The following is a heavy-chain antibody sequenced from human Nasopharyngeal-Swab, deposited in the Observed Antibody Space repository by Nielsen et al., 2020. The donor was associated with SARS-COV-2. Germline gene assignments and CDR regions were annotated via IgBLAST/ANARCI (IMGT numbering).Heavy chain of an antibody. V-gene: IGHV4-39*02. CDR1: GGSISSSSYY. Sequence: SETLSLTCTVSGGSISSSSYYWGWIRQPPGKGLEWIGSIYYSGSTYYNPSLKSRVTISVDTSKNQFSLKLSSVTAADTAVYYCARDLGIRFLEWLPGFDPWGQGTLVTVSS. CDR3: ARDLGIRFLEWLPGFDP. J-gene: IGHJ5*02. CDR2: IYYSGST. D-gene: IGHD3-3*01.